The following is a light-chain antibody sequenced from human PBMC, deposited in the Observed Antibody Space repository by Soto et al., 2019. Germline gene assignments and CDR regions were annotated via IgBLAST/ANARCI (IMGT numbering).Light chain of an antibody. Sequence: EIVLTQSPDTLSLSPGERATLSCRASQSVRSSLAWYQQKPGQAPRLLIYDASNRATGIPARFSGSGSGTDFTLTISSLEPEDFAVYYCQQRSNWPPEVTFGLGPKWISN. CDR3: QQRSNWPPEVT. CDR2: DAS. CDR1: QSVRSS. V-gene: IGKV3-11*01. J-gene: IGKJ3*01.